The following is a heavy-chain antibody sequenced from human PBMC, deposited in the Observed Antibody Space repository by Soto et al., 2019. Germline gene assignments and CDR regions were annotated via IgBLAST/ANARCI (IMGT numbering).Heavy chain of an antibody. V-gene: IGHV3-23*01. CDR3: AKDLGYCSGGSCFRHNNWFDP. J-gene: IGHJ5*02. Sequence: PGGSLRLSCAASGFTFSSYAMSWVRQAPGKGLEWVSAISGSGGSTYYADSVKGRFTISRDNSKNTLYLQMNSLRAEDTAVYYCAKDLGYCSGGSCFRHNNWFDPWGQGTLVTVSS. D-gene: IGHD2-15*01. CDR2: ISGSGGST. CDR1: GFTFSSYA.